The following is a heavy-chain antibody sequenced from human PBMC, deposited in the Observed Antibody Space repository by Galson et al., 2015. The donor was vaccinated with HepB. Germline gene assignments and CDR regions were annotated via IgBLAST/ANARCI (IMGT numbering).Heavy chain of an antibody. CDR1: GYTFNNYG. D-gene: IGHD3-22*01. CDR2: INTNTGNP. V-gene: IGHV7-4-1*02. CDR3: ARGEGSSYYYVGY. J-gene: IGHJ4*02. Sequence: SVKVSCKASGYTFNNYGMNWVRQAPGQGLEWMGWINTNTGNPTYAQGFTGRYVFSLDTSANTAYLQISSLKAEDTAVYYCARGEGSSYYYVGYWDQGTLVTVSS.